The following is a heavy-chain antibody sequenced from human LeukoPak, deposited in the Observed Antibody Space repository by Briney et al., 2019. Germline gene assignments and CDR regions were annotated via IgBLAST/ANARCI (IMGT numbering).Heavy chain of an antibody. D-gene: IGHD6-13*01. V-gene: IGHV3-21*01. CDR3: AREGAIAAAGTGDYYYYYYMDV. Sequence: GGSLRLSCAASGFTFSSYSMNWVRQAPGKGLEWVSSISGSSSFIFYADSVKGRFTISRDNAKNSLYLQMNSLRAEDTAVYYCAREGAIAAAGTGDYYYYYYMDVWGKGTTVTVSS. CDR1: GFTFSSYS. CDR2: ISGSSSFI. J-gene: IGHJ6*03.